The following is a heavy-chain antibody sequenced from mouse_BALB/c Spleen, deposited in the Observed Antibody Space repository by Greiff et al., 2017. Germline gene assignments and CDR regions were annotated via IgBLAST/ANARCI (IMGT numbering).Heavy chain of an antibody. J-gene: IGHJ4*01. CDR3: ARAPTYYGNAMDY. V-gene: IGHV2-6-7*01. CDR2: IWGDGST. D-gene: IGHD1-1*01. Sequence: VKLMESGPGLVAPSQSLSITCTVSGFSLTGYGVNWVRQPPGKGLEWLGMIWGDGSTDYNSALKSRLSISKDNSKSQVFLKMNSLQTDDTARYYCARAPTYYGNAMDYWGQGTSVTVSS. CDR1: GFSLTGYG.